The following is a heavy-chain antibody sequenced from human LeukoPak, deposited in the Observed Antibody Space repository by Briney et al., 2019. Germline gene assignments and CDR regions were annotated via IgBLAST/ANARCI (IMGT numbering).Heavy chain of an antibody. D-gene: IGHD6-6*01. Sequence: GGSLRLSCAASGFTFSSYEMNWVRQAPGKGLEWVSYISSSGSTIYYADSVKGRFTISGDNAKNSLYLQMNSLRAEDTAVYYCAKSLRSSTPFDYWGQGTLVTVSS. V-gene: IGHV3-48*03. CDR1: GFTFSSYE. J-gene: IGHJ4*02. CDR3: AKSLRSSTPFDY. CDR2: ISSSGSTI.